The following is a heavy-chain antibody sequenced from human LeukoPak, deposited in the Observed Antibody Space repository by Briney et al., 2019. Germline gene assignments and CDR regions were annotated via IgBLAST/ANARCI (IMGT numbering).Heavy chain of an antibody. D-gene: IGHD6-19*01. CDR1: GFTFDDYA. CDR3: AKVSRQWLVSTFDY. J-gene: IGHJ4*02. Sequence: GGSLRLSCAASGFTFDDYAMHWVRQAPGKGLEWVSGISWNSGSIGYADSVKGRFTISRDNAKNSLYLQMSSLRAEDTALYYCAKVSRQWLVSTFDYWGQGTLVTVSS. CDR2: ISWNSGSI. V-gene: IGHV3-9*01.